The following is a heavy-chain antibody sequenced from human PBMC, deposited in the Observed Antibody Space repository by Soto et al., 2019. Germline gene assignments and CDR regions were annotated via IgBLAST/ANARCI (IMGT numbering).Heavy chain of an antibody. Sequence: QVQLVDSGGGVGQPGRSLRLSCAASNFTFSNYGMHWVRQAPGKGLEWVALISNDGSNKYYTDSVKGRFTISRDNSRNTLSLQMNSLRADDTAVYYCAKDGADTGTYYFDYWGQGTLITVSS. D-gene: IGHD1-26*01. CDR2: ISNDGSNK. V-gene: IGHV3-30*18. CDR3: AKDGADTGTYYFDY. J-gene: IGHJ4*02. CDR1: NFTFSNYG.